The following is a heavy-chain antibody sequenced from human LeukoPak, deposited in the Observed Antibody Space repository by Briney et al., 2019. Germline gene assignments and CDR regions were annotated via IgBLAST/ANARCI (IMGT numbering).Heavy chain of an antibody. CDR1: GGSFSGYY. D-gene: IGHD1-1*01. Sequence: SETLSLTCAVYGGSFSGYYWSWIRQPPGKGLEWIGEINHSGSTNYNPSLKSRVTISVDTSKNQFSLKLSSVTARDTGVDFCGRGRMGGQLGGVFDYWGQGTLVTVSS. J-gene: IGHJ4*02. CDR3: GRGRMGGQLGGVFDY. V-gene: IGHV4-34*01. CDR2: INHSGST.